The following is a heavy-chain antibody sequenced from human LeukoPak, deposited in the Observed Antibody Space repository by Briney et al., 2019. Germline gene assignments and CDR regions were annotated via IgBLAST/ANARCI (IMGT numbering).Heavy chain of an antibody. V-gene: IGHV3-30*02. D-gene: IGHD3-9*01. CDR1: GFTFSSYG. Sequence: GGSLRLPCAASGFTFSSYGMHWVRQAPGKGLEWVAFIRYDGSNKYYADSVKGRFTISRDNSKNTLYLQMNSLRAEDTAVYYCAKVTYDILTGAFDYWGRGTLVTVSS. CDR2: IRYDGSNK. J-gene: IGHJ4*02. CDR3: AKVTYDILTGAFDY.